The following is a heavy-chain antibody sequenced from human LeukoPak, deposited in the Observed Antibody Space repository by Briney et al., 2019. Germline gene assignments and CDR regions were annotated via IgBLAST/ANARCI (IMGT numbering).Heavy chain of an antibody. Sequence: GGSLRLSCAASGFTFDDYGMSWVRQAPGKGLEWVSGIKWNGGSTGYADSVRGRFTISRDNAKNSLYLQMNSLRVEDTALYYCAREDTIIRGVIIISAFDIWGQGTMVTVSS. CDR2: IKWNGGST. CDR3: AREDTIIRGVIIISAFDI. J-gene: IGHJ3*02. V-gene: IGHV3-20*04. D-gene: IGHD3-10*01. CDR1: GFTFDDYG.